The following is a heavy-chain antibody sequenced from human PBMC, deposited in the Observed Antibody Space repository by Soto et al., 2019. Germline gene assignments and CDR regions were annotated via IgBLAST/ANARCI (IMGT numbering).Heavy chain of an antibody. D-gene: IGHD4-17*01. CDR1: GGSISSGGYS. J-gene: IGHJ4*02. Sequence: RSLTCAVSGGSISSGGYSWSWIRQPPGKGLEWIGYIYHSGSTYYNPSLKSRVTISVDRSKNQFSLKLSSVTAADTAVYYCARGDYGEHFDYWGQGTLVTVSS. V-gene: IGHV4-30-2*01. CDR2: IYHSGST. CDR3: ARGDYGEHFDY.